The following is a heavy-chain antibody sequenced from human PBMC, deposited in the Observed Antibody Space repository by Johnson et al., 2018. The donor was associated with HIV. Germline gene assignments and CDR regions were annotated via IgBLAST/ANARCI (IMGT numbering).Heavy chain of an antibody. J-gene: IGHJ3*02. V-gene: IGHV3-48*04. CDR3: ARETDGHLRHFDWVLSRGDAFDM. Sequence: EVQLVESGGGVVQPGMFVRLSCAASGLNFSDYCMHWVRQAPCKGLEWVSSISSSGTPKYYADSVKGRFTISRDNGKNSLYLQMNSLRVEDTALYYCARETDGHLRHFDWVLSRGDAFDMWGQGTMVTVSS. CDR1: GLNFSDYC. D-gene: IGHD3-9*01. CDR2: ISSSGTPK.